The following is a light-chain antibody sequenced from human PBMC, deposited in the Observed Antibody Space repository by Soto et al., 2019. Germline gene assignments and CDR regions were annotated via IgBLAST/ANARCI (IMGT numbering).Light chain of an antibody. CDR1: QSINAH. V-gene: IGKV3-15*01. J-gene: IGKJ1*01. Sequence: EVVMTQSPATLSVSPGERVTLSCRASQSINAHLAWYQQKPGQAPRLLIHGASTRATGIPARFSGSGFGTEFILTISSLHSEDFAVYYCQQYNTWLCTFGQGTKVEIQ. CDR3: QQYNTWLCT. CDR2: GAS.